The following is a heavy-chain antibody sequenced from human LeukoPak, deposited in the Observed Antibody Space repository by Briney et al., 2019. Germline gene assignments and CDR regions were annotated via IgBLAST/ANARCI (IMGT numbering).Heavy chain of an antibody. CDR3: ARDHRGGFTFVGATPFDY. CDR1: GYTFTSYG. D-gene: IGHD3-16*01. CDR2: ISAYNGNT. Sequence: ASVKVSCKASGYTFTSYGISWVRQAPGQGLEWMGWISAYNGNTNYAQKLQGRVTMTTDTSTSTAYMELRSLRSDDTAVYYRARDHRGGFTFVGATPFDYWGQGTLVTVSS. J-gene: IGHJ4*02. V-gene: IGHV1-18*01.